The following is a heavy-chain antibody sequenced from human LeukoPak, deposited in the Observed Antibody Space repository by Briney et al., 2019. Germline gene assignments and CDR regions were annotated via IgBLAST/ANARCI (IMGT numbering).Heavy chain of an antibody. Sequence: GGSLRLSCAASGFSFSDYDMHWVRQAPGKGLEWVTFIRYDGTNTYADSVKGRFTISRDNAKNSLYLQMNSLRAEDTAVYYCAELGITMIGGVWGKGTTVTISS. J-gene: IGHJ6*04. V-gene: IGHV3-30*02. CDR3: AELGITMIGGV. CDR2: IRYDGTNT. D-gene: IGHD3-10*02. CDR1: GFSFSDYD.